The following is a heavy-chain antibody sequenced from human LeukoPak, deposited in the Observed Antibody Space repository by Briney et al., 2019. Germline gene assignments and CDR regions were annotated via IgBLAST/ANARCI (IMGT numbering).Heavy chain of an antibody. D-gene: IGHD1-26*01. V-gene: IGHV1-69*13. J-gene: IGHJ3*02. Sequence: EASVKVSCKASGGTFSSYETSWVRQAPGQGLEWMGGIIPIFGTANYAQKFQGRVTITADESTSTAYMELSSLRSEDTAVYYCARGHKWELHASNGAFDIWGQGTMVTVSS. CDR1: GGTFSSYE. CDR3: ARGHKWELHASNGAFDI. CDR2: IIPIFGTA.